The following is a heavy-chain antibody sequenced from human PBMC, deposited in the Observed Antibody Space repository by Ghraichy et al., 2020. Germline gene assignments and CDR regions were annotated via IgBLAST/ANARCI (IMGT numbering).Heavy chain of an antibody. J-gene: IGHJ2*01. V-gene: IGHV3-23*01. CDR3: AKAGGKMWVPRWGYFDL. Sequence: GGSLRLSCAASGFTFSSYAMSWVRQAPGKGLEWVSAISGSGGSTYYADSVKGRFTISRDNSKNTLYLQMNSLRAEDTAVYYCAKAGGKMWVPRWGYFDLWGRGTLVTVSS. CDR1: GFTFSSYA. D-gene: IGHD3-16*01. CDR2: ISGSGGST.